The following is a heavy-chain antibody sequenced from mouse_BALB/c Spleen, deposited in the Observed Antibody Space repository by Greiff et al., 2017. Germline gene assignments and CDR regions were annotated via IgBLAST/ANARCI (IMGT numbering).Heavy chain of an antibody. CDR1: GYTFTSYW. CDR2: IYPSDSYT. Sequence: QVQLQQPGAELVRPGASVKLSCKASGYTFTSYWINWVKQRPGQGLEWIGNIYPSDSYTNYNQKFKDKATLTVDKSSSTAYMQLSSPTSEDSAVYYCTTYGHGAWFAYWGQGTLVTVSA. CDR3: TTYGHGAWFAY. D-gene: IGHD1-1*02. V-gene: IGHV1-69*02. J-gene: IGHJ3*01.